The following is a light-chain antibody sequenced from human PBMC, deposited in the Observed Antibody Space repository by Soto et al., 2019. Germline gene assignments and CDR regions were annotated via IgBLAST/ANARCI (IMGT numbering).Light chain of an antibody. CDR2: GAS. J-gene: IGKJ1*01. CDR3: QQYGSSPWT. CDR1: QSVSRSY. V-gene: IGKV3-20*01. Sequence: EIVLTQSPGTLSLSPGERATLSCGASQSVSRSYLAWYQQKPGQAPSLLIFGASFRATGIPDRFSGSGSGTDFALTISRLEPEDFAVYYCQQYGSSPWTFGQGTKVDIK.